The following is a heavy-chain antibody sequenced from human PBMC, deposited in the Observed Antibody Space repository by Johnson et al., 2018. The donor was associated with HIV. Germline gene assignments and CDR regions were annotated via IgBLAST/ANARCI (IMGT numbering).Heavy chain of an antibody. J-gene: IGHJ3*02. CDR2: ISWNSGSI. V-gene: IGHV3-9*01. CDR1: GFTFDDYA. CDR3: AKDFVAFWGRPADAFDI. D-gene: IGHD3-16*01. Sequence: VQLVESGGGLVQPGRSLRLSCAASGFTFDDYAMHWVRQAPGKGLEWVSGISWNSGSIGYADSVKGRFTISRDNAKNSLYLQMNSLRAEDTALYYCAKDFVAFWGRPADAFDIWGQGTMVTVSS.